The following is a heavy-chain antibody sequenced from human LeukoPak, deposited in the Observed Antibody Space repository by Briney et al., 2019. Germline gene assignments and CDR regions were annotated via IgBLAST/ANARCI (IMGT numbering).Heavy chain of an antibody. CDR3: AKATPPDGDSSSSLEH. Sequence: GSLRLSCAPSGFTFITYAMRGVPQAPGKRLHSVSPIRGSGGSTYYADSVKGRFTISRGNSKNTLYLQMNSLRAEDTAVYYCAKATPPDGDSSSSLEHWGQGTLVTVSS. D-gene: IGHD6-6*01. J-gene: IGHJ4*02. V-gene: IGHV3-23*01. CDR1: GFTFITYA. CDR2: IRGSGGST.